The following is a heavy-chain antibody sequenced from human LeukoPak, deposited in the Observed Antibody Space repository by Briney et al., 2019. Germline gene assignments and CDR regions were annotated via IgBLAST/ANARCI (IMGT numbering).Heavy chain of an antibody. Sequence: SETLSLTCTVSGGSISSYYWSWIRQPPGNGLEWIGYFYYSGSTNYNPSLKSRVTISVDTSKNQFSLKLSSVTAADTAVYYCARVLGDCSSTSCYGAYYYYYVDVWGKGTTVTVSS. D-gene: IGHD2-2*01. CDR1: GGSISSYY. J-gene: IGHJ6*03. CDR3: ARVLGDCSSTSCYGAYYYYYVDV. V-gene: IGHV4-59*01. CDR2: FYYSGST.